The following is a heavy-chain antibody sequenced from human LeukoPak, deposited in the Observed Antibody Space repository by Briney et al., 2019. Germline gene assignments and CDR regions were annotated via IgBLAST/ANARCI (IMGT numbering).Heavy chain of an antibody. CDR1: GGCISGDY. V-gene: IGHV4-59*01. Sequence: SETLSLTCTVSGGCISGDYLSWIRQSPEKGLEWIGYIYDSGTTNYNPSLKSRVLMSVDTSKTQVSLKVKSVTAADTAVYYCARGWDTGYGYYGMDVWGQGTTVTVSS. CDR2: IYDSGTT. CDR3: ARGWDTGYGYYGMDV. J-gene: IGHJ6*02. D-gene: IGHD5-18*01.